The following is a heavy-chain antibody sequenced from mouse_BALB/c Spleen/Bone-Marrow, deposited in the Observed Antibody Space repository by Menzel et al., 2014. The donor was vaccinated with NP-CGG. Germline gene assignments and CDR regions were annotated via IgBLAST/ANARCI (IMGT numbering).Heavy chain of an antibody. J-gene: IGHJ1*01. CDR1: GYTFTSYW. V-gene: IGHV1S41*01. CDR2: IAPGSGST. CDR3: ARSRDGYFDV. Sequence: DLVKPGASAELSCKASGYTFTSYWINWIKQRPGQGLEWIGRIAPGSGSTYYNEMFKGKATLTVDTSSSTAYIQLSSLSSEDSAVYFCARSRDGYFDVWGAGTTVTVSS.